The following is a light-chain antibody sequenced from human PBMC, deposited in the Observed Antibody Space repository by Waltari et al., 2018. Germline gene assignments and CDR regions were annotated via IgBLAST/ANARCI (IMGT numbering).Light chain of an antibody. J-gene: IGKJ4*01. CDR2: GAS. CDR3: QQYNDWPPLT. Sequence: EVVMTQSPATLSVSPGERVTLSCRASQSVNRFVAWYQQKPGQAPRLLIYGASTRATGIPARFSGSWSGTEFTLTISSLQSEDFAVYYCQQYNDWPPLTFGGGTKLEIK. V-gene: IGKV3-15*01. CDR1: QSVNRF.